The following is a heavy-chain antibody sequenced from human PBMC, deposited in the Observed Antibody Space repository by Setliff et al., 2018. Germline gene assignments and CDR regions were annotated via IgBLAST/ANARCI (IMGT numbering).Heavy chain of an antibody. CDR2: INPSGGST. CDR1: GYTFTSYY. CDR3: ARGRYVWGSYRYANAQFDY. D-gene: IGHD3-16*02. Sequence: ASVKVSCKASGYTFTSYYMHWVRQAPGQGLEWMGIINPSGGSTSYAQKFQGRVTMTRDTSTSTVYMELSSLRSEDTAVYYCARGRYVWGSYRYANAQFDYWGQGTLVTVSS. J-gene: IGHJ4*02. V-gene: IGHV1-46*01.